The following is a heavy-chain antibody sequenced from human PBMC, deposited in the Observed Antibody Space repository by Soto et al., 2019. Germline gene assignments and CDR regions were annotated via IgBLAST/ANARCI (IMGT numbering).Heavy chain of an antibody. CDR1: GFTFSSYG. Sequence: GGSLRLSCAASGFTFSSYGMHWVRQAPGKGLEWVAVISYDGSNKYYADSVKGRFTISRDNSKNTLYLQMNSLRAEDTAVYYCAKDLTWDLPYYHSYGMDVWGQGTTVTVSS. V-gene: IGHV3-30*18. D-gene: IGHD1-26*01. CDR3: AKDLTWDLPYYHSYGMDV. CDR2: ISYDGSNK. J-gene: IGHJ6*02.